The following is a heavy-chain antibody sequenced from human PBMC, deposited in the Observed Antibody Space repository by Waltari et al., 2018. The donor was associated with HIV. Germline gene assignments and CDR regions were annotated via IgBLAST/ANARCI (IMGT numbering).Heavy chain of an antibody. CDR1: VGSFSGYY. Sequence: QVQLQQWAAGILRLSGPRSLTGAVYVGSFSGYYWSWIGQSPGRGLEWIGEINHNEITNYNPSLKSRVTISVDPSKNQFSLKLSSVTAADTAIYYCARLYGRDSSGYYSYYYHGIDVWGQGTTVTVSS. CDR2: INHNEIT. V-gene: IGHV4-34*01. CDR3: ARLYGRDSSGYYSYYYHGIDV. J-gene: IGHJ6*02. D-gene: IGHD3-22*01.